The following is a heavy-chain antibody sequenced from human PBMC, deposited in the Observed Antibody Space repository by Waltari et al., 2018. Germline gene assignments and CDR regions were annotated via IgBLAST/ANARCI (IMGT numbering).Heavy chain of an antibody. V-gene: IGHV1-3*01. Sequence: QVQLVQSGAEVRKPGASVLVSGQLSGYTFHSYALHWVRQAPGQRLEWMGWINAGNGNTKYSQKYQCRVTITRDTSASTAYMELSSLRSEDTAVYYCARGGGAAAAHYGMDVWGQGTTVTVSS. CDR1: GYTFHSYA. CDR2: INAGNGNT. CDR3: ARGGGAAAAHYGMDV. D-gene: IGHD6-13*01. J-gene: IGHJ6*02.